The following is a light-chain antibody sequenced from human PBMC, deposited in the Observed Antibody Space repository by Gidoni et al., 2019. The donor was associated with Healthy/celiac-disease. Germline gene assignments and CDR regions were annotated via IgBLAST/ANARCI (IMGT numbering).Light chain of an antibody. CDR2: LGS. V-gene: IGKV2-28*01. J-gene: IGKJ2*01. Sequence: TPGEPASISCRSSQSLLHSNGYNYLDWYLQKPGQSPQLLIYLGSNRASGVPDRFSGSGSGTDFTLKISRVEAEDVGVYYCMQALQTPRTFGQXTKLEIK. CDR3: MQALQTPRT. CDR1: QSLLHSNGYNY.